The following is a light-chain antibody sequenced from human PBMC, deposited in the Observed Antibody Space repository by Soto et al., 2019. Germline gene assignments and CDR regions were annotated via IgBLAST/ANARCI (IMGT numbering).Light chain of an antibody. V-gene: IGKV3-15*01. CDR3: QQYNNWYT. CDR2: GAS. CDR1: QSVSTN. J-gene: IGKJ2*01. Sequence: EVVLTQSPASLSLSPGERATFSCRASQSVSTNVAWYQQKPGQAPRLLMYGASTRATGIPARFSGRGSGTEFTLTISSLQSEDFAVYYCQQYNNWYTFGQGTKLEI.